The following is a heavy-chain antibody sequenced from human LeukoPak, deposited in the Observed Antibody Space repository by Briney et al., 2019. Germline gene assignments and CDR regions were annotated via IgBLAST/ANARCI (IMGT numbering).Heavy chain of an antibody. V-gene: IGHV3-20*04. CDR3: ARDHDIAVAGLFDY. CDR2: INWNGGST. CDR1: GFTFDDYG. Sequence: GGSLRLSCAASGFTFDDYGMSWVRQAPGKGLEWVTGINWNGGSTGYADSVKGRFTISRDNAKNSLYLQMNSLRAEDTALYYCARDHDIAVAGLFDYWGQGTLVTVSS. J-gene: IGHJ4*02. D-gene: IGHD6-19*01.